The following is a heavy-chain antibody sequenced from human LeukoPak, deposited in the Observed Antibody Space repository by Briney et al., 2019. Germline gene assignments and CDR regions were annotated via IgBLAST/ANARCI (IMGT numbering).Heavy chain of an antibody. Sequence: ASVKVSCKASGYTFTNYGISWVRQAPGQGLEWMGWISGYNGNINYAVKLPGRVSVTTDISTSTAYMELRSLRPDDTAVYYCTRACTSTSCHENNWFDPWGQGTLVTVSS. D-gene: IGHD2-2*01. J-gene: IGHJ5*02. CDR3: TRACTSTSCHENNWFDP. CDR2: ISGYNGNI. CDR1: GYTFTNYG. V-gene: IGHV1-18*01.